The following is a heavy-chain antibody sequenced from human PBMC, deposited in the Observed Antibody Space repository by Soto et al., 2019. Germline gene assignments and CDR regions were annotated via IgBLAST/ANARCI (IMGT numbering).Heavy chain of an antibody. Sequence: PGEFLKIFCKGSWYSFTSYWIRWVGQMPGKGLEWMGTIYPGDSDTRYSPSFQGQVTISADKSISTAYLQWSSLKASDTALYYCARTSAAGKYYYGMDVRGQGTTVTVSS. CDR2: IYPGDSDT. J-gene: IGHJ6*02. V-gene: IGHV5-51*01. CDR3: ARTSAAGKYYYGMDV. D-gene: IGHD6-13*01. CDR1: WYSFTSYW.